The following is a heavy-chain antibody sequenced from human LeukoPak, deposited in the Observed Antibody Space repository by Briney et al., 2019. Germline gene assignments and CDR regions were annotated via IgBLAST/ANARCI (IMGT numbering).Heavy chain of an antibody. D-gene: IGHD4-23*01. CDR1: GFTFSSYW. CDR3: ARGGIRWSYYYGMDV. Sequence: GGSLRLSCAASGFTFSSYWMHWVRQAPGKGLVWVSRINSDGSSTTYADSVKGRFTISRDNAKNSLYLQMNSLRAEDTAVYYCARGGIRWSYYYGMDVWGQGTTVTVSS. CDR2: INSDGSST. J-gene: IGHJ6*02. V-gene: IGHV3-74*01.